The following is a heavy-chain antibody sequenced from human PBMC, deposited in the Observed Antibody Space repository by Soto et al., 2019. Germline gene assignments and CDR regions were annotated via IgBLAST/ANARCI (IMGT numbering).Heavy chain of an antibody. J-gene: IGHJ4*02. CDR2: LYSGGST. CDR3: AREWDTSGYVLKY. Sequence: EVHLVESGGGLVQPGESLRLSCAASGFTVSSNYMSWVRQAPGKGLAWVSILYSGGSTYYADSVKGRFTISRDNSKNMLYLQMNNLRAEDTAVYYCAREWDTSGYVLKYWGQGTLVTVSS. CDR1: GFTVSSNY. D-gene: IGHD3-22*01. V-gene: IGHV3-66*01.